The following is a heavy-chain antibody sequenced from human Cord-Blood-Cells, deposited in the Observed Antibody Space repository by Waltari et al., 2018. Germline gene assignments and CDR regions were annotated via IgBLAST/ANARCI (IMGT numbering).Heavy chain of an antibody. D-gene: IGHD4-4*01. CDR2: ISGSGGRT. J-gene: IGHJ4*02. Sequence: EVQLLASGGGLVQPGGSLRLSCAAAGFTFSSYAMSWVRQAPGQGLEWVSAISGSGGRTYYADSVQGRVPISRDNSKNTLYLQMNSLRAEDTAVYYCAKDADYSNYWGQGTRVTVSS. V-gene: IGHV3-23*01. CDR3: AKDADYSNY. CDR1: GFTFSSYA.